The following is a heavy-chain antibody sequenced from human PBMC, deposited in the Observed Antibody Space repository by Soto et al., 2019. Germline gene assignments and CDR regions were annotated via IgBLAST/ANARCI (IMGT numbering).Heavy chain of an antibody. CDR3: ARHENLDIYYGSGSHTDY. Sequence: EVQLVPSGAEVKKPGESLKISCKGSGYSFTSYWIGWVHQMTGKGLLWMGIIYPGASDTRYSPSFQGQVTISADKSISTAYLQWSSLKASDTAMYYCARHENLDIYYGSGSHTDYCGQGTMVTVSS. V-gene: IGHV5-51*07. D-gene: IGHD3-10*01. CDR2: IYPGASDT. J-gene: IGHJ4*02. CDR1: GYSFTSYW.